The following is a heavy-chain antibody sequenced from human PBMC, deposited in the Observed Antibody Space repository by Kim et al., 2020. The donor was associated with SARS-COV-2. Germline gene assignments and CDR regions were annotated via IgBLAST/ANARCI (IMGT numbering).Heavy chain of an antibody. CDR3: AKEVVPAAMWYYYYGMDV. Sequence: GGSLRLSCAASGFTFSSYGMHWVRQAPGKGLEWVAVISYDGSNKYYADSVKGRFTISRDNSKNPLYLQMNSLRAEDTAVYYCAKEVVPAAMWYYYYGMDVGGQGTTFTVSS. J-gene: IGHJ6*02. CDR1: GFTFSSYG. CDR2: ISYDGSNK. D-gene: IGHD2-2*01. V-gene: IGHV3-30*18.